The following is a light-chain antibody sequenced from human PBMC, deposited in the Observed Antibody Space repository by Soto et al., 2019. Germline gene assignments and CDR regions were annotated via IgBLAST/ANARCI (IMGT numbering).Light chain of an antibody. CDR2: EGS. CDR1: SSDVGSYNL. V-gene: IGLV2-23*01. Sequence: QSALTQPASVSGSPGQSITISCTGTSSDVGSYNLVSWYQQHPGKVPKLVIYEGSKRPSGVSNRFSGSKSGNTASLTISGLQAEDEADYYCCSYAGTYVFGTGTKVTVL. J-gene: IGLJ1*01. CDR3: CSYAGTYV.